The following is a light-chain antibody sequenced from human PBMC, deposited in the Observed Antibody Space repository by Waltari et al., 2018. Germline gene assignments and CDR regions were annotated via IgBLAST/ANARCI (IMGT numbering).Light chain of an antibody. CDR3: QQYNNWPPWT. Sequence: EIVMTQSPATLSVSPGERATLSCRASQSVRNNLVWYQQKPGPATRLLIYGASTRVNGIPARFSGSGSVTDFTLTISSLQSEDFAVYYCQQYNNWPPWTFGQGTKVEIK. CDR2: GAS. J-gene: IGKJ1*01. V-gene: IGKV3-15*01. CDR1: QSVRNN.